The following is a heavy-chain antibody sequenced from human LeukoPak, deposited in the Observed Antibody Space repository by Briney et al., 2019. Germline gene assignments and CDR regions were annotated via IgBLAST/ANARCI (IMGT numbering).Heavy chain of an antibody. D-gene: IGHD3-10*01. CDR3: ASEGLLWFGELL. J-gene: IGHJ4*02. CDR2: IYHSGST. V-gene: IGHV4-30-2*01. Sequence: PSETLSLTCAVSGGSISSGGYSWSWIRQPPGTGLEWIGYIYHSGSTYYNPSLKSRVTISVDRSKNQFSLKLSSVTAADTAVYYCASEGLLWFGELLWSQGTLVTVSS. CDR1: GGSISSGGYS.